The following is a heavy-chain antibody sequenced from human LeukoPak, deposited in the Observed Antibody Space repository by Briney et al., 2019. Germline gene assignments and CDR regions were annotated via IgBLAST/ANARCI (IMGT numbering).Heavy chain of an antibody. CDR3: ARERVYHRSPGFLDY. CDR1: GFTFSSYG. CDR2: IWYDGSNK. V-gene: IGHV3-33*08. Sequence: GGSLRLSCAAFGFTFSSYGMHWVRQAPGKGLEWVAVIWYDGSNKYYADSVKGRFTISRDNSKNTLYLQMNSLRAEDTAVYYCARERVYHRSPGFLDYWGQGTLVTVSS. J-gene: IGHJ4*02. D-gene: IGHD2-2*01.